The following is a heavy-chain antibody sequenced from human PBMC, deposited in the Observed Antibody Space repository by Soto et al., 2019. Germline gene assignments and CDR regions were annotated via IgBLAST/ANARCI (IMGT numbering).Heavy chain of an antibody. CDR2: ISYDGSNK. CDR3: AKDIGPIDY. V-gene: IGHV3-30*18. D-gene: IGHD3-16*02. CDR1: GFTFSSYG. Sequence: QVQLVESGGGVVQPGRSLRLSCAASGFTFSSYGMHWVRQAPGKGLEWVAVISYDGSNKYYADSVKGRFTISRDNSKNTLYLQMNSLRAEDTAVYYCAKDIGPIDYWRQGTLVTVSS. J-gene: IGHJ4*02.